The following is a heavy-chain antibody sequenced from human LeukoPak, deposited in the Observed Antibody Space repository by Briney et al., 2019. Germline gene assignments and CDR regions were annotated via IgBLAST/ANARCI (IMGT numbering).Heavy chain of an antibody. CDR3: AKNRRIFGRTLQRHYMDV. D-gene: IGHD3-3*01. CDR2: ITADGSST. J-gene: IGHJ6*03. CDR1: GLTFRSYA. Sequence: PGGSLRLSCAVSGLTFRSYAMKWVRQAPGKGLEWVSAITADGSSTHYTISVKGRFIISRDTPKNTLYQQMDGLRPEDTAVYYCAKNRRIFGRTLQRHYMDVWGKGTTVAVSS. V-gene: IGHV3-23*01.